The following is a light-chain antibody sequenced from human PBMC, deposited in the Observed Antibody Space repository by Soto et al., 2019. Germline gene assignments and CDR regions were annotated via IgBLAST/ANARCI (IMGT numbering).Light chain of an antibody. V-gene: IGKV1-5*01. Sequence: DIQITQSPSTLSRSIVDRVTITCRASQNINNLIAWYQQKPGKAPKFLIYDASTLESGVPSRFSGSGFGTEFSLTISSLQPDDFGSYYCQHMRTFGQGTKVDIK. CDR3: QHMRT. J-gene: IGKJ1*01. CDR2: DAS. CDR1: QNINNL.